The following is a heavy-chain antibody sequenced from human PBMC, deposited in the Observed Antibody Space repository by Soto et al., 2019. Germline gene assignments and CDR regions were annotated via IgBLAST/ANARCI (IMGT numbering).Heavy chain of an antibody. V-gene: IGHV1-69*13. J-gene: IGHJ6*02. CDR3: AREIGATAYYYDYYGMDV. CDR2: IIPIFGTA. CDR1: GGTFSSYA. Sequence: SVKVSCKASGGTFSSYAISWVRQAPGQGLEWMGGIIPIFGTANYAQKFQGRVTITADESTSTAYMELSSLRSEDTAVYYCAREIGATAYYYDYYGMDVWGQGTPVTVSS. D-gene: IGHD1-26*01.